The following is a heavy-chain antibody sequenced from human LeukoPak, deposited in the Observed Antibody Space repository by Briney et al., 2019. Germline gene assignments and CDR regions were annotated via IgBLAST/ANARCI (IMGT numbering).Heavy chain of an antibody. CDR2: IYSGGST. J-gene: IGHJ6*02. CDR3: AREVYYYGMDV. V-gene: IGHV3-53*01. Sequence: GGSLRLSCAASGFIFSSNYMSWVRQAPGKGLEWVSVIYSGGSTYYADSVKGRFTISRDNSKNTLYLQMNSLRAEDTAVYYCAREVYYYGMDVWGQGTTVTVSS. CDR1: GFIFSSNY.